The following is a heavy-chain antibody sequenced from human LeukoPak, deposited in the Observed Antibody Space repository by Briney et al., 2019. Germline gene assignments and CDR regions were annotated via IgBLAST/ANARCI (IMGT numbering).Heavy chain of an antibody. D-gene: IGHD3-10*01. J-gene: IGHJ5*02. V-gene: IGHV1-69*04. CDR1: GGTFSSYA. CDR2: IIPILGIA. CDR3: ARDRVTMVRGVIPYTNWFDP. Sequence: GASAKVSCKASGGTFSSYAVSWVRQAPGQGLEWMGRIIPILGIANYAQKFQGRVTITADKSTSTAYMELSSLRSEDTAVYYCARDRVTMVRGVIPYTNWFDPWGQGTLITVSS.